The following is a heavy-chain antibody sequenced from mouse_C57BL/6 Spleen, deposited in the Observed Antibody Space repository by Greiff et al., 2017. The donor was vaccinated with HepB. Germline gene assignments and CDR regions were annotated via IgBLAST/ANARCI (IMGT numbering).Heavy chain of an antibody. CDR2: IDPETGGT. Sequence: QVQLQQSGAELVRPGASVTLSCKASGYTFTDYEMHWVKQTPVHGLEWIGAIDPETGGTAYNQKFKGKAILTADKSSSTAYMELRSLTSEDSAVYSCTRSGVGGGGFDYWGQGTTLTVSS. D-gene: IGHD1-1*02. J-gene: IGHJ2*01. CDR1: GYTFTDYE. CDR3: TRSGVGGGGFDY. V-gene: IGHV1-15*01.